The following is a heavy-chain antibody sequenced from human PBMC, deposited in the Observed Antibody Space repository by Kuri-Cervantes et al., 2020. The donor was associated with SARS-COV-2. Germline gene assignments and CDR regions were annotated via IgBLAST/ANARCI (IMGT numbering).Heavy chain of an antibody. CDR3: ARDLLNVWSGYYYYYDMDV. V-gene: IGHV3-48*02. Sequence: GESLKISCAASGFTFSSYSMNWVRQAPGKGLEWVSYISSSSSTIYYADSVKGRFTISRDNAKNSLYLQMNSLRDEDTAVYYCARDLLNVWSGYYYYYDMDVWGQGTTVTVSS. CDR2: ISSSSSTI. J-gene: IGHJ6*02. CDR1: GFTFSSYS. D-gene: IGHD3-3*01.